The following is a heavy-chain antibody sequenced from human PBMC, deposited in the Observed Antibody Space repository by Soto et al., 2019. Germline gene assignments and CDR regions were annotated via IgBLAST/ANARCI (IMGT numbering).Heavy chain of an antibody. Sequence: QLQLQESGPGLVKPSETLSLTCTVSGGSISSSSYYWGWIRQPPGKGLEWIGSIYYSGSTYYNPSLTGRGTITVDTSKNQFSLKLSSVTAADTAVYYCARRGSSSWYGYWGQGTLVTVSS. CDR3: ARRGSSSWYGY. J-gene: IGHJ4*02. V-gene: IGHV4-39*01. CDR2: IYYSGST. CDR1: GGSISSSSYY. D-gene: IGHD6-13*01.